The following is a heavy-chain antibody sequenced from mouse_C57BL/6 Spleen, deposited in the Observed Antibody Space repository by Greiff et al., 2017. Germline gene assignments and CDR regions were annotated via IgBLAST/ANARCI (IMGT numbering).Heavy chain of an antibody. CDR3: ARGGLYYAMDY. CDR1: GYTFTSYW. J-gene: IGHJ4*01. CDR2: INPSNGGT. D-gene: IGHD1-1*02. Sequence: QVQLQQPGTELVKPGASVKLSCKASGYTFTSYWMHWVKPRPGQGLEWIGNINPSNGGTNYNEKFKSKATLTVAKSSSTAYMQLSSLTSEDSAVYYCARGGLYYAMDYWGQGTSVTVSS. V-gene: IGHV1-53*01.